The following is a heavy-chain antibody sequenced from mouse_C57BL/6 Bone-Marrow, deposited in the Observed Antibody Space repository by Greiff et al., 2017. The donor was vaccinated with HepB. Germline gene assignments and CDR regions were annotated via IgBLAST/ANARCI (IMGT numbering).Heavy chain of an antibody. V-gene: IGHV14-4*01. J-gene: IGHJ1*03. CDR1: GFNIKDDY. D-gene: IGHD1-1*01. Sequence: EVQLQESGAELVRPGASVKLSCTASGFNIKDDYMHWVKQRPEQGLEWIGWIDPENGDTEYASKFQGKATITADTSSNTAYLQLSSLTSEDTAVYYCTTEGYYCGGYFDVWGTGTTVTVSA. CDR3: TTEGYYCGGYFDV. CDR2: IDPENGDT.